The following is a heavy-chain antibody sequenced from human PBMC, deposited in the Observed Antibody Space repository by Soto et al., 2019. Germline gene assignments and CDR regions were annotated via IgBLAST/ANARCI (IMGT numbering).Heavy chain of an antibody. D-gene: IGHD3-22*01. J-gene: IGHJ4*02. CDR2: IYYSGST. CDR3: ARDRSHYDSKDY. Sequence: PSETLSLTCTVSGGSISSSSYYWGWIRQPPGKGLEWIGSIYYSGSTYYNPSLKSRVTMTTDTSTSTAYMELRGLRSDDTAVYYCARDRSHYDSKDYWGQGTLVTVSS. CDR1: GGSISSSSYY. V-gene: IGHV4-39*02.